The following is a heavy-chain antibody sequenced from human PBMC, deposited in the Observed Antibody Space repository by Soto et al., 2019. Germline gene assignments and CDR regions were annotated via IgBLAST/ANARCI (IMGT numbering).Heavy chain of an antibody. Sequence: SGGSLRLSCEVSGFTFSSYAMNWVRQAPGKGLEWVSYISSSGTTIYYADSVKGRFTISRDNAKNSLYLQMDSLRAEDTAVYYCVRAPYGFTSWFDSRGQGTLVTVSS. V-gene: IGHV3-48*04. CDR3: VRAPYGFTSWFDS. CDR1: GFTFSSYA. J-gene: IGHJ5*01. CDR2: ISSSGTTI. D-gene: IGHD3-10*01.